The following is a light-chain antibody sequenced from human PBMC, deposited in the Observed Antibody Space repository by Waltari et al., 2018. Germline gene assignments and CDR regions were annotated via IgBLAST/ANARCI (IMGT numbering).Light chain of an antibody. J-gene: IGKJ2*01. Sequence: IVLTQSPATLSLSPGERATLSCRASQSVSSYLAWYQQRPGQAPRLLIYDASNRATGIPARFSGSGSGTDFSLTISSLEPEDFAVYYCQQRNIWPPMYTFGQGTKLE. CDR2: DAS. CDR1: QSVSSY. V-gene: IGKV3-11*01. CDR3: QQRNIWPPMYT.